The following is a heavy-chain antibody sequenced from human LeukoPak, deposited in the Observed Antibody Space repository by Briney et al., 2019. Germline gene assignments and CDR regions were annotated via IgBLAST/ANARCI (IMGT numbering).Heavy chain of an antibody. V-gene: IGHV3-7*05. Sequence: GGSLRLSCAASGFTFSSYWMSWVRQAPGKGLEWVANIKQDGSDKYYVDSVKGRFTISRDNAKNSLYLQMNSLRAEDTALYYCAREDSSGWYGQPLNYYFDYWGQGTLVTVSS. CDR1: GFTFSSYW. CDR3: AREDSSGWYGQPLNYYFDY. CDR2: IKQDGSDK. D-gene: IGHD6-19*01. J-gene: IGHJ4*02.